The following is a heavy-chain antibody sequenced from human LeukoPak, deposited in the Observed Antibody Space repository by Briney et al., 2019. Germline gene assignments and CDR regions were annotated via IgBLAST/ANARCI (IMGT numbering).Heavy chain of an antibody. J-gene: IGHJ4*02. Sequence: GGSLRLSCAASGFTFSSYAMSWVRQAPGKGLEWVSAISGSGGSTYYADSVKGRFTISRDNAKNSVYLQMNSLRVEDTAVYYCTKGGYNTSWYWFFWGQGTLVIVSS. CDR2: ISGSGGST. V-gene: IGHV3-23*01. CDR1: GFTFSSYA. CDR3: TKGGYNTSWYWFF. D-gene: IGHD2-8*02.